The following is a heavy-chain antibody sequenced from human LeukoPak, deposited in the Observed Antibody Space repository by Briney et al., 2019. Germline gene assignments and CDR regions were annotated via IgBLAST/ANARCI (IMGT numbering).Heavy chain of an antibody. V-gene: IGHV4-34*01. J-gene: IGHJ3*02. CDR2: INHGGST. CDR1: GGSFSGYY. D-gene: IGHD5-12*01. Sequence: SETLSLTCAVYGGSFSGYYWGWIRQPPGKGLEWIGEINHGGSTNYNPSLKSRVTISVDASKNQFSLRLSSVTAADTAVYYCASRGDSDYDTVDIWGQGTMVSVSS. CDR3: ASRGDSDYDTVDI.